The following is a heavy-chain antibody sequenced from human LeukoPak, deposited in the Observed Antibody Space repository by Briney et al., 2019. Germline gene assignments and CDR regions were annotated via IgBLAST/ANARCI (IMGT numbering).Heavy chain of an antibody. Sequence: PGGSLRLSCAASGFTFSSYGMHWVRQAPGKGLEWVAVISYDGSNKYYADSVKGRFAISRDYSKNTLYLQMNSLRVEDTAVYYCAREEELRFWGQGTLVTVSS. D-gene: IGHD1-26*01. CDR1: GFTFSSYG. CDR2: ISYDGSNK. J-gene: IGHJ4*02. CDR3: AREEELRF. V-gene: IGHV3-30*03.